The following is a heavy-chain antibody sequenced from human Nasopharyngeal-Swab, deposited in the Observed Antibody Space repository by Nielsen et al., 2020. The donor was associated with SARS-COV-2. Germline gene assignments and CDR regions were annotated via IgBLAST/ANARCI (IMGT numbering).Heavy chain of an antibody. Sequence: GGSLRLSCAASGFTFSSYGMHWVRQAPGKGLEWVTLISYDGSNKYYADSVKGRFTISRDNSKNTLYLQMNSLRAEDTAVYYCARDRIAVAGIIDYWGQGTLVTVSS. CDR2: ISYDGSNK. CDR3: ARDRIAVAGIIDY. CDR1: GFTFSSYG. J-gene: IGHJ4*02. D-gene: IGHD6-19*01. V-gene: IGHV3-30*03.